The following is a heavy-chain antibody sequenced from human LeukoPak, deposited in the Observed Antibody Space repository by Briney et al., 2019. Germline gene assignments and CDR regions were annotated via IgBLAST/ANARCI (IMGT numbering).Heavy chain of an antibody. CDR1: GFTFSIYW. Sequence: GGSLGLSCTASGFTFSIYWMSWVRQAPGKGLEWVASIKEDGREEHFVDSVKGRFTISRDNARNSVHVQINSLRAEDTAVYFCARIRPGNYFDYWGQGALITVSS. CDR3: ARIRPGNYFDY. J-gene: IGHJ4*02. D-gene: IGHD6-6*01. CDR2: IKEDGREE. V-gene: IGHV3-7*01.